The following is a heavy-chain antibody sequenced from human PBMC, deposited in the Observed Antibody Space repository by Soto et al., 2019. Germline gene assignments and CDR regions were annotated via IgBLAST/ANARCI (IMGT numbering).Heavy chain of an antibody. CDR1: GFTFSSYS. Sequence: GGSLRLSCAASGFTFSSYSMNWVRQAPGKGLEWVSSISSSSSYIYYADSVKGRFTISRDNAKNSLYLQMNSLRAEDTAVYYCARDYPVYQIPDADYWGQGTLVTVSS. CDR2: ISSSSSYI. J-gene: IGHJ4*02. CDR3: ARDYPVYQIPDADY. D-gene: IGHD2-2*01. V-gene: IGHV3-21*01.